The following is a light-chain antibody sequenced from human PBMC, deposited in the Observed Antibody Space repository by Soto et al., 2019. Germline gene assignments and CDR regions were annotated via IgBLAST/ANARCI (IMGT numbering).Light chain of an antibody. J-gene: IGKJ1*01. CDR1: QTISSY. V-gene: IGKV1-39*01. Sequence: DIQRTQSPSTLSASVGYRVPITCRASQTISSYLNWYQQKPGRAPKLLIYAASNLESGVPSRFSGSGSGTDFTLTISSLQPEDFATYYCQQSYSTWTFGQGTKVDI. CDR3: QQSYSTWT. CDR2: AAS.